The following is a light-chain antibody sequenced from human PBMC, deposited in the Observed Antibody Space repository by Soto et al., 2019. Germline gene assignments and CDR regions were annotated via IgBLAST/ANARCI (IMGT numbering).Light chain of an antibody. CDR1: QSLLYNNTYNY. CDR3: MQALQSLT. Sequence: EIVMTQSPLTLPVTPGGPASISFRSSQSLLYNNTYNYLDWYVQKPGQSPQLLIYFGSNRAPGVPDRFSGSGSGTDFTLKINRVEAEDVGTYYCMQALQSLTFGQGTRLEIK. CDR2: FGS. J-gene: IGKJ5*01. V-gene: IGKV2-28*01.